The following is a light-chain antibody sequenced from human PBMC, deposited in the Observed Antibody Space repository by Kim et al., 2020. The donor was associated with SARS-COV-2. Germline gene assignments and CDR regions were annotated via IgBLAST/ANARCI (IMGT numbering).Light chain of an antibody. CDR1: QGISSY. J-gene: IGKJ1*01. Sequence: STGDRVTIPCRASQGISSYLAWYQQKPGKAPKLLIYAASTLQSGVPSRFSGSGSGTDFTLTISCLQSEDFATYYCQQYYSYPSWTFGQGTKVDIK. CDR3: QQYYSYPSWT. CDR2: AAS. V-gene: IGKV1-8*01.